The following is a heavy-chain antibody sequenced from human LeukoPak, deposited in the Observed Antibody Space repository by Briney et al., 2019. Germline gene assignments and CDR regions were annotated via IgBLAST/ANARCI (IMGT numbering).Heavy chain of an antibody. D-gene: IGHD2-2*02. V-gene: IGHV1-18*01. J-gene: IGHJ6*04. CDR3: AREPDRYCSSTSCYNGRMDV. Sequence: ASVKVSCKASGYTFTSYGISWVRQAPGQGLEWMGWISAYNGNTNYAQKLQGRVTMTTDTSTSIAYMELRSLRSDDTAVYYCAREPDRYCSSTSCYNGRMDVWGKGTTVTVSS. CDR2: ISAYNGNT. CDR1: GYTFTSYG.